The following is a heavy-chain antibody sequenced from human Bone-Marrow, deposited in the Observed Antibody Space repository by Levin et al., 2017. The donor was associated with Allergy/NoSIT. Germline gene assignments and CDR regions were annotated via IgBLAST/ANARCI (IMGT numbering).Heavy chain of an antibody. CDR2: ISWDSGTL. V-gene: IGHV3-9*01. CDR1: GFTFEDFA. Sequence: SLKISCEASGFTFEDFAMHWVRQSPGKGLEWVSGISWDSGTLGYADSAKGRFTISRDNAKNSLFLQMNSLRGDDTAFYYCARDISPYYDTLTSYHYWGRGILVTVS. CDR3: ARDISPYYDTLTSYHY. D-gene: IGHD3-9*01. J-gene: IGHJ4*02.